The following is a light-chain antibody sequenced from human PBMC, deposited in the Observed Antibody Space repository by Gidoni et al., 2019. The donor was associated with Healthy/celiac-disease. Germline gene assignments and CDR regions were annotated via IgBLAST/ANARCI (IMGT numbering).Light chain of an antibody. CDR3: QQRST. CDR2: DAS. V-gene: IGKV3-11*01. Sequence: DIVLTQSPATLSLSPGERATLSCRASQSVSSYLAWYQQKPGQDPRLLIYDASNRATGIPARFSGSGSWTDFTLTISSLEPEDFSVYYCQQRSTFGGGTKVEIK. J-gene: IGKJ4*01. CDR1: QSVSSY.